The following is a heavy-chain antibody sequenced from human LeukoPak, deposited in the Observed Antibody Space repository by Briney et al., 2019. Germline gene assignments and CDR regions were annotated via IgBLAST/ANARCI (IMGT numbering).Heavy chain of an antibody. Sequence: GGSLRLSCAASGFTFSSYEMNWVRQAPGKGLEWVSYISSSGSTIYYADSVKGRFTISRGNAKNSLYLQMNSLRAEDTAVYYCARTYPDYDFWSGYYRGAYYFDYWGQGTLVTVSS. D-gene: IGHD3-3*01. CDR1: GFTFSSYE. J-gene: IGHJ4*02. CDR3: ARTYPDYDFWSGYYRGAYYFDY. V-gene: IGHV3-48*03. CDR2: ISSSGSTI.